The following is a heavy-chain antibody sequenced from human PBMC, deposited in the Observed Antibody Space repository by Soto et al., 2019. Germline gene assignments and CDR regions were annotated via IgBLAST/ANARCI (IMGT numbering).Heavy chain of an antibody. D-gene: IGHD3-22*01. V-gene: IGHV3-15*07. CDR2: IKSKTDGGTT. CDR1: GFTFSNAW. J-gene: IGHJ4*02. CDR3: TTVPRGYYDSSGFLRLQDY. Sequence: PGGSLRLSCAASGFTFSNAWMNWVRQAPGKGLEWVGRIKSKTDGGTTDYAAPVKGRFTISRDDSKNTLYLQMNSLKTEDTAVYYCTTVPRGYYDSSGFLRLQDYWGQGTLVTVSS.